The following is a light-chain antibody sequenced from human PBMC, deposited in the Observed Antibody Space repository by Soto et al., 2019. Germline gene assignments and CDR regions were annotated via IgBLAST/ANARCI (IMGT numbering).Light chain of an antibody. J-gene: IGKJ4*01. CDR1: QTINNW. Sequence: DIQMTQSPSTLSASVEDRVTITCRDSQTINNWLAWYQQKPGKAPKLLIYDASHLESGVPSRFSGSGSGTEFTLTISSLQPDDFATYYCQQYNSYPLTFGGGTKVDIK. CDR2: DAS. CDR3: QQYNSYPLT. V-gene: IGKV1-5*01.